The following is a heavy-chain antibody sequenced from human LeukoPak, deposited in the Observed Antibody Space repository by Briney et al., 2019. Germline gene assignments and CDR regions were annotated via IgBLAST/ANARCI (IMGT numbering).Heavy chain of an antibody. V-gene: IGHV3-23*01. D-gene: IGHD6-13*01. CDR1: GFTFSNYG. Sequence: GGSLRLSCAASGFTFSNYGMSWVRQAPGRGLEWVSSIGSTNTYYADSVKGRFTIPRDNSKDTLYLQLSSLRAEDTAVYYCAKLIAATGTAYWGQGSLVTVSS. CDR2: IGSTNT. CDR3: AKLIAATGTAY. J-gene: IGHJ4*02.